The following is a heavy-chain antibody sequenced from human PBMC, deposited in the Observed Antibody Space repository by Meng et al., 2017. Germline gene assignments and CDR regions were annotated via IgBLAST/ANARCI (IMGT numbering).Heavy chain of an antibody. CDR3: ARDHGQSPTSGWYGFR. V-gene: IGHV3-30*04. D-gene: IGHD6-19*01. CDR1: GFTFSSYA. J-gene: IGHJ4*02. Sequence: GGSLRLSCAASGFTFSSYAMHWVRQAPGKGLEWVAVISYDGSNKYYADSVKGRFTISRDNSKNTLYLQMNSLRAEDTAVYYCARDHGQSPTSGWYGFRWGQGTLVTVSS. CDR2: ISYDGSNK.